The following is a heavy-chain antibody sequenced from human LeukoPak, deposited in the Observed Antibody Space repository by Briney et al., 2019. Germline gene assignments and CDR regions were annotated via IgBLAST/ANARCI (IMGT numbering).Heavy chain of an antibody. CDR1: GFTFSSYA. Sequence: GGSLRLSCAASGFTFSSYAMHWVRQAPGKGLEWVAVISYDGSNKYYADSVKGRFTISRDNSKNTLYLQMNSLRAEDTAVYYCARGQWELLNRGQGTLVTVSS. J-gene: IGHJ4*02. CDR3: ARGQWELLN. D-gene: IGHD1-26*01. CDR2: ISYDGSNK. V-gene: IGHV3-30-3*01.